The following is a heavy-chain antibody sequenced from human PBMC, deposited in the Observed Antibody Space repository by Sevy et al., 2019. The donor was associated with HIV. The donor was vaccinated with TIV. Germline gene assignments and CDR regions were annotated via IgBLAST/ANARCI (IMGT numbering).Heavy chain of an antibody. CDR2: IKSKIDGGTT. CDR3: TTDGGGYNYGYSFDY. D-gene: IGHD5-18*01. J-gene: IGHJ4*02. CDR1: GFTFSNAW. V-gene: IGHV3-15*07. Sequence: GGSLRLSCAASGFTFSNAWMNWVRQAPGKGLEWVGRIKSKIDGGTTDYAAPVKGRFTISRDDSKNTLYLQMNSLKTVDTAVYYCTTDGGGYNYGYSFDYWGQGTLVTVSS.